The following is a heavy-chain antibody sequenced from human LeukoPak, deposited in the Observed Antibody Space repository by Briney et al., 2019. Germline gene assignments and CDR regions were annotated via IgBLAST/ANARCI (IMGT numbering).Heavy chain of an antibody. D-gene: IGHD3-10*01. J-gene: IGHJ5*02. V-gene: IGHV4-34*01. Sequence: SETLSLTCAVYIDSFSNYHWNWIRQTPSKGLEWIGEVNEVGGTNISPSLRNRVILSVDTSKNQFFLKLISVTVADTAVYYCARELLWFGELSGWFDPWGQGTLVTVSS. CDR3: ARELLWFGELSGWFDP. CDR2: VNEVGGT. CDR1: IDSFSNYH.